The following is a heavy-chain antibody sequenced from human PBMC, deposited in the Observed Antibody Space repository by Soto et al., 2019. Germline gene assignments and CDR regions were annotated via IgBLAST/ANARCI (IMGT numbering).Heavy chain of an antibody. V-gene: IGHV3-30-3*01. CDR3: ARETTRYFSSTSCYKGWFDP. CDR2: ISYDGSNK. Sequence: QVQLVESGGGVVQPGRSLRLSCAASGFTFSSYAMHWVRQAPGKGLEWVAVISYDGSNKYYADSVKGRFTISRDNSKNTLYLQMNSLRAEDTAVYYCARETTRYFSSTSCYKGWFDPWGQGTLVTVSS. J-gene: IGHJ5*02. D-gene: IGHD2-2*02. CDR1: GFTFSSYA.